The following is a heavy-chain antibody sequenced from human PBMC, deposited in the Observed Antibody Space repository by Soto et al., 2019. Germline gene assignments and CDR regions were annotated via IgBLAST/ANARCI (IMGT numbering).Heavy chain of an antibody. J-gene: IGHJ6*02. V-gene: IGHV3-15*07. CDR2: IKSKTDGGTT. D-gene: IGHD3-10*01. Sequence: GGSLRLSCAASGFTFSNAWMNWVRQAPGKGLEWVGRIKSKTDGGTTDYAAPVKGRFTSSRDDSKNTLYLQMNSLKTEDTAVYYCTTRGMVRGVIIPYYYYGMDVWGQGTTVTVSS. CDR3: TTRGMVRGVIIPYYYYGMDV. CDR1: GFTFSNAW.